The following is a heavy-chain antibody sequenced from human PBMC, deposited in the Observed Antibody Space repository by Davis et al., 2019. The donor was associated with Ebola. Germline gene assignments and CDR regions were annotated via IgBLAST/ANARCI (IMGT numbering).Heavy chain of an antibody. CDR1: GGSFSGYY. CDR3: ARGRGVQGVRLDY. D-gene: IGHD3-10*01. J-gene: IGHJ4*02. CDR2: VNDSGST. V-gene: IGHV4-34*01. Sequence: SETLSLTCAVYGGSFSGYYWSWIRQSPVKGLEWIGEVNDSGSTNYNPSLKSRVTISVDTSKNQFSLKLSSVTAADTAVYYCARGRGVQGVRLDYWGQGTLVTVSS.